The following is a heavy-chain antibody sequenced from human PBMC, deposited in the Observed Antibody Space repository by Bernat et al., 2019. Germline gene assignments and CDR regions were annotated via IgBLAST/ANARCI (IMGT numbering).Heavy chain of an antibody. V-gene: IGHV4-39*01. CDR2: SGDP. D-gene: IGHD3-10*01. Sequence: QLQLQESGPGLVKAWETLSLTCGVSGGSVSSRNYYWVWVRQPPGKGLEWIGSGDPYYNPSLKSRVTISVDTSKNQFSLKLSSVTAADTAVYYCARQLLWFRGYDYWGQGTLVTVSS. CDR3: ARQLLWFRGYDY. J-gene: IGHJ4*02. CDR1: GGSVSSRNYY.